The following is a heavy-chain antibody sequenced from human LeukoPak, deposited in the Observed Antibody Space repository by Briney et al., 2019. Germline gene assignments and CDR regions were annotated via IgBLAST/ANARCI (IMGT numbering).Heavy chain of an antibody. J-gene: IGHJ3*02. Sequence: SWVRQPPGKGLEWIGYIYYSGSTYHNPSLKSRVTISVDTSKNQFSLKLSSVTAADTAVYYCARVQLWLGDAFDIWGQGTMVTVSS. D-gene: IGHD5-18*01. CDR3: ARVQLWLGDAFDI. V-gene: IGHV4-30-4*01. CDR2: IYYSGST.